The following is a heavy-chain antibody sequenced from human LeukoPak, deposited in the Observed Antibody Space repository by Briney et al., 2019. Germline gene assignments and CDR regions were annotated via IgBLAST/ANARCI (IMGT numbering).Heavy chain of an antibody. J-gene: IGHJ5*02. Sequence: GGSLRLSCAASGFTFDDYAMHWVRQAPGKGLEWVSGISWNSGSIGYADSVKGRFTISRDNAKNTLYLQMNSLRAEDTAVYYCAKASYSSSRGWFDPWGQGTLVTVSS. CDR3: AKASYSSSRGWFDP. V-gene: IGHV3-9*01. CDR2: ISWNSGSI. D-gene: IGHD6-13*01. CDR1: GFTFDDYA.